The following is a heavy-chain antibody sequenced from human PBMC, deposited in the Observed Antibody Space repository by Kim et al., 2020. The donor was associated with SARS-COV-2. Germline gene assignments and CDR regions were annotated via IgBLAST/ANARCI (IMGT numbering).Heavy chain of an antibody. Sequence: ADSVKDRFTISRDNSKNSLYLQMNSLRTEDTALYYCAKDKNSYYYYGMDVWGQGTTVTVSS. J-gene: IGHJ6*02. V-gene: IGHV3-43*01. CDR3: AKDKNSYYYYGMDV.